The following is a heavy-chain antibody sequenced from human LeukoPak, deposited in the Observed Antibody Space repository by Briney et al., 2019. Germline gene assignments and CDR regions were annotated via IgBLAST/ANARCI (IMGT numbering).Heavy chain of an antibody. D-gene: IGHD2-2*01. CDR1: GFTFSDYY. J-gene: IGHJ4*02. V-gene: IGHV3-11*04. CDR3: ARDPDPVGYCSSTGCYDRIDYFDY. Sequence: GGSLRLSCAASGFTFSDYYMSWIRQAPGKGLEWVSYISSSGSTIYSADSVKGRFTISRDNAKNSLYLQMNSLRAEDTAVYYCARDPDPVGYCSSTGCYDRIDYFDYWGQGTLVTVSS. CDR2: ISSSGSTI.